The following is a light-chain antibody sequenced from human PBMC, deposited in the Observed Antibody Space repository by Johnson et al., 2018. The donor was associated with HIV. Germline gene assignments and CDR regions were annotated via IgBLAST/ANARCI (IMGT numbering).Light chain of an antibody. CDR2: ENN. CDR1: ISTIGDNF. J-gene: IGLJ1*01. V-gene: IGLV1-51*02. Sequence: SVLTQPPSVSAAPGQKVTISCSGSISTIGDNFVSWYQQFPGTAPKLLIYENNRRPSGIPDRFSGSKSGTSATLGITGLQTGDEADYYCGTWDSSLSGGVFGTGTKVTVL. CDR3: GTWDSSLSGGV.